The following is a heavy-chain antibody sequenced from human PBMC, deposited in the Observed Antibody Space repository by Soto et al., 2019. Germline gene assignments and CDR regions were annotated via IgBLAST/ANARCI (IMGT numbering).Heavy chain of an antibody. CDR2: ISSIGST. Sequence: QVQLQESGPGLVKPSQTLSLTCTVSGGSISSGDYFWSWIRQSPGKGLEWIGYISSIGSTYYNPSLKSRVSVSRDTSKNQFSLKLSSVTTTDTAVYYCPRGLVIRPYYYHGMDVWGQGTTVTVSS. V-gene: IGHV4-30-4*01. CDR3: PRGLVIRPYYYHGMDV. J-gene: IGHJ6*02. CDR1: GGSISSGDYF. D-gene: IGHD3-9*01.